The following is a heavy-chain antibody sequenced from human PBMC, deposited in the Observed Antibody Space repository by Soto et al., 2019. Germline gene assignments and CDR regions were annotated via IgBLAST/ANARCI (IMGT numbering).Heavy chain of an antibody. D-gene: IGHD6-13*01. J-gene: IGHJ5*02. CDR3: ARVPASRYGNWFDP. CDR1: GDSISSYY. Sequence: QVQLRESGPGLVKPSETLSLTCTVSGDSISSYYWGWIRQPPGKGLEWIGYIYYTGNTNYNPSLESRVTVSLDTSNNQCSLRLTSVTAADTAVYYCARVPASRYGNWFDPWGQGTLVTVSS. CDR2: IYYTGNT. V-gene: IGHV4-59*01.